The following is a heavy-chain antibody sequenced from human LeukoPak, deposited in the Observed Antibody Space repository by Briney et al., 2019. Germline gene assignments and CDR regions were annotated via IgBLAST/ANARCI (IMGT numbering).Heavy chain of an antibody. J-gene: IGHJ5*02. CDR2: ISSSSSYI. D-gene: IGHD4-17*01. V-gene: IGHV3-21*01. CDR1: GFTFSSYE. Sequence: GGSLRLSCAASGFTFSSYEMNWVRQAPGKGLEWVSSISSSSSYIYYADSVKGRFTISRDNAKNSLYLQMNSLRAEDTAVYYCARVGVMTTVTTFMGDWFDPWGQGTLVTVSS. CDR3: ARVGVMTTVTTFMGDWFDP.